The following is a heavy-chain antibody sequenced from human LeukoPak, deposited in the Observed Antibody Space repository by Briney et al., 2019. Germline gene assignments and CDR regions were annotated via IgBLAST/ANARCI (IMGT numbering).Heavy chain of an antibody. CDR1: GGSISSSKW. CDR2: IYHSGST. CDR3: ARAPGGNPGGAFDI. Sequence: PSGTLSLTCAVSGGSISSSKWWSWVRQPPGKGLEWIGEIYHSGSTNYTPSLKSRVTISVAKSKNQFSLKLSSVTAADTAVYYCARAPGGNPGGAFDIWGQGTMVTVSS. D-gene: IGHD4-23*01. J-gene: IGHJ3*02. V-gene: IGHV4-4*02.